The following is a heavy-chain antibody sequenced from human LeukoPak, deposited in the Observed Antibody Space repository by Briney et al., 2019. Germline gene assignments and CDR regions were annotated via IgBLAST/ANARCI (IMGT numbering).Heavy chain of an antibody. CDR2: MNPNSGNT. J-gene: IGHJ4*02. CDR1: GYTFTSYA. V-gene: IGHV1-8*01. D-gene: IGHD2-15*01. Sequence: ASVKVSCKASGYTFTSYAINWVRQATGQGLEWMGWMNPNSGNTGYAQKFQGRVTMTRNTSISTAYMELSSLRSEDTAVYYCARVLSYSGYCSGGSCYPLRYWGQGTLVTVSS. CDR3: ARVLSYSGYCSGGSCYPLRY.